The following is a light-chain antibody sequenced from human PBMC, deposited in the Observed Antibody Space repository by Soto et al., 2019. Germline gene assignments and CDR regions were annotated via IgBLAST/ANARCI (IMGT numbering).Light chain of an antibody. J-gene: IGLJ3*02. CDR1: RSNIGSNT. CDR3: AVWDDSLNGWV. Sequence: QSVLTQPPSASGTPGQRVTISCSGSRSNIGSNTVNWYQQLPGTAPKPLIYSNNQRPSGVPDRFSGSKSGTSASLAISGLQSEDEAEYYCAVWDDSLNGWVFGGGTKLTVL. V-gene: IGLV1-44*01. CDR2: SNN.